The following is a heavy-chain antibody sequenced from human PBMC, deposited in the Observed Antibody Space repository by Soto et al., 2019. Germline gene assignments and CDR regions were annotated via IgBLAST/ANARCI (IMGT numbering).Heavy chain of an antibody. CDR2: NYHSGTT. CDR3: ARGTYYYDTTLFDY. D-gene: IGHD3-22*01. V-gene: IGHV4-59*12. Sequence: SETLSLTCAVSGVTISTYYWSWIRQPPGKGLEWIGYNYHSGTTNYNPSLKSRVTISVDTSKNQFSLKLSSVTAADTAVYYCARGTYYYDTTLFDYWGQGTLVTVSS. J-gene: IGHJ4*02. CDR1: GVTISTYY.